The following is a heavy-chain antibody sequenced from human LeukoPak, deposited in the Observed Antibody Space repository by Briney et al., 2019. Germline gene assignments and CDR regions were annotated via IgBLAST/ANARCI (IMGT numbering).Heavy chain of an antibody. CDR3: ARVAVAGTRCFDY. CDR1: GYTFTGYY. V-gene: IGHV1-2*02. D-gene: IGHD6-19*01. J-gene: IGHJ4*02. Sequence: ASVKVSCKASGYTFTGYYMHWVRQAPGQGLEWMGWINPNSGGTYYAQKFQGRVTMTRDTSISTAYMELSRLRSDDTAVYYCARVAVAGTRCFDYWGQGTLVTVSS. CDR2: INPNSGGT.